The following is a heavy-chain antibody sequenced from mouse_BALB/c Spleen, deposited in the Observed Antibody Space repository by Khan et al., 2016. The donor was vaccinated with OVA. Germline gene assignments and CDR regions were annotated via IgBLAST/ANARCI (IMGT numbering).Heavy chain of an antibody. CDR1: GYTFTSYT. CDR2: INPSNIYT. D-gene: IGHD2-1*01. Sequence: QVQLQQSGAELARPGASVKMSCKASGYTFTSYTIHWVKQRPGQGLEWIGYINPSNIYTNYNQKFRDKATLTADKSSRTAYIQLSSLTSEDPKGDYWSRVGPDHGNCGAWLAYWGQGTLVTVSA. V-gene: IGHV1-4*01. J-gene: IGHJ3*01. CDR3: SRVGPDHGNCGAWLAY.